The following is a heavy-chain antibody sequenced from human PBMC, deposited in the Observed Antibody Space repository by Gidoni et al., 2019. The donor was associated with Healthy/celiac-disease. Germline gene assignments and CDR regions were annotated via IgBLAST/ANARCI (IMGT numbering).Heavy chain of an antibody. V-gene: IGHV3-30-3*01. CDR3: ARDEGGVEWYYFDY. D-gene: IGHD3-16*01. CDR2: ISYDGSNK. CDR1: GFTFSSYA. J-gene: IGHJ4*02. Sequence: GVVQPGRSLRLSCAASGFTFSSYAMHWVRQAPGKGLEWVADISYDGSNKYYADSVKGRFTISRDNSKNTLYLQMNSLRAEDTAVYYCARDEGGVEWYYFDYWGQGTLVTVSS.